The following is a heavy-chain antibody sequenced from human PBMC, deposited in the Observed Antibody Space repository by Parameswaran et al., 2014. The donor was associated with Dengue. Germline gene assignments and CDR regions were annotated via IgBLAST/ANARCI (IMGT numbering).Heavy chain of an antibody. Sequence: VRQAPGKGLEWVAVIWYDGSNKYYADSVKGRFTISRDNAKNSLYLQMNSLRAEDTAVYYCARKTYDFWSGYYYGMDVWGQGTTVTVSS. CDR2: IWYDGSNK. J-gene: IGHJ6*02. CDR3: ARKTYDFWSGYYYGMDV. V-gene: IGHV3-33*01. D-gene: IGHD3-3*01.